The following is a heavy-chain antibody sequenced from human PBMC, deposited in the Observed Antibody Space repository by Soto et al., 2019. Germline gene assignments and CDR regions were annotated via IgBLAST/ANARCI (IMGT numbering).Heavy chain of an antibody. CDR3: ARDQGSHPGD. CDR1: GVSISSDNW. V-gene: IGHV4-4*02. D-gene: IGHD6-13*01. J-gene: IGHJ4*02. Sequence: QVQLQESGPGLVRPSGTVSLTCAVSGVSISSDNWWRWVRQPPGKALEWIGEIHHSGSTNYNPSLKSRVTMSVVPSTDLFSLTLNSVTAADTAFYYCARDQGSHPGDWGQGTLVSVSA. CDR2: IHHSGST.